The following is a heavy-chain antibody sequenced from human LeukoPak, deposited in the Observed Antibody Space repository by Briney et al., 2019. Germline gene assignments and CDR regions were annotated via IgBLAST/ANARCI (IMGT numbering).Heavy chain of an antibody. CDR1: GYSFTSYA. CDR3: ARARQDGSGFQPFDY. D-gene: IGHD3-10*01. Sequence: GASVKVSCKASGYSFTSYAITWVRQAPGQGLEWMGWISGSNGNTNYAQKFQGRVTMTTDTSTNTAYMELRSLRSDDTAVYYCARARQDGSGFQPFDYWGQGTLVTVSS. CDR2: ISGSNGNT. V-gene: IGHV1-18*01. J-gene: IGHJ4*02.